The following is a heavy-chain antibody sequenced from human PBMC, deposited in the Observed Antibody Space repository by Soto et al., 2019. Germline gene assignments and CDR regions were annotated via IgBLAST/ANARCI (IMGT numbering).Heavy chain of an antibody. CDR2: ISSSSSTI. J-gene: IGHJ3*02. CDR3: ARVPSYYYGSGSYYTNDAFDI. D-gene: IGHD3-10*01. V-gene: IGHV3-48*02. CDR1: GFTFSSYS. Sequence: GESLKISCAASGFTFSSYSMNWVRQAPGKGLEWVSYISSSSSTIYYADSVKGRFTISRDNAKNSLYLQMNSLSDEDTAVYYCARVPSYYYGSGSYYTNDAFDIWGQGTMVTVSS.